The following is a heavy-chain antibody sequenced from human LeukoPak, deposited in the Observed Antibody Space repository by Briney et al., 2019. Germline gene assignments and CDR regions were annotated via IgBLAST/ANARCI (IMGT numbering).Heavy chain of an antibody. CDR2: ISSSSSYI. V-gene: IGHV3-21*01. CDR1: GLTFSSYS. Sequence: GGSLRLSCAASGLTFSSYSMNWVRQAPGKGLEWVSSISSSSSYIYYADSVKGRFTISRDNAKNSLYLQMNSLRAEDTAVYYCAKGTLLWFGELLPFDYWGQGTLVTVSS. CDR3: AKGTLLWFGELLPFDY. D-gene: IGHD3-10*01. J-gene: IGHJ4*02.